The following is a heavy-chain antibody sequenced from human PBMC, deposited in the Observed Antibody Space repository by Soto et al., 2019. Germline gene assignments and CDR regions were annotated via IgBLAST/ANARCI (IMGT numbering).Heavy chain of an antibody. CDR3: AKGERHWLVRSAFHY. CDR2: VSHDGRNT. V-gene: IGHV3-30*18. CDR1: GVTFSDYA. Sequence: PWGSPGLSFAASGVTFSDYAMHWVRQAPGKGLEWVAVVSHDGRNTHYADSVKGRFTISRDSSKNTVSREMTSVRAEDTAVYYGAKGERHWLVRSAFHYWGQGALGIVSS. D-gene: IGHD3-16*01. J-gene: IGHJ4*02.